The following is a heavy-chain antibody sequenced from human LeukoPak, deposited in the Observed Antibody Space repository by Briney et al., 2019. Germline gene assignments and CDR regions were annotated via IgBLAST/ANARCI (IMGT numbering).Heavy chain of an antibody. D-gene: IGHD5-18*01. J-gene: IGHJ4*02. CDR1: GGSFSGYY. Sequence: SETLSLTCAVYGGSFSGYYWSWIRQPPGKGLEWIGEINHSGSTNYNPSLKSRVTISVDTSKNQFSLKLSSVTAADTAVYYCARGGPDSIQLWLYFDYWGQGTLVTVSS. V-gene: IGHV4-34*01. CDR3: ARGGPDSIQLWLYFDY. CDR2: INHSGST.